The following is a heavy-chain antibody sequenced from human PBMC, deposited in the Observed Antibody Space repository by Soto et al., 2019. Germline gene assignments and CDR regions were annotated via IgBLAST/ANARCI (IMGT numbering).Heavy chain of an antibody. V-gene: IGHV3-23*01. Sequence: PGGSLRLSCAASGFTFSSYAMSWVRQAPGKGLEWVSAISGSGGSTYYADSVKGRFTISRDNSKNTLYLQMNSLRAEDTAVYYCAKDPNYYDSSGYRAPGYFDYWGQGTLVTVSS. D-gene: IGHD3-22*01. J-gene: IGHJ4*02. CDR2: ISGSGGST. CDR1: GFTFSSYA. CDR3: AKDPNYYDSSGYRAPGYFDY.